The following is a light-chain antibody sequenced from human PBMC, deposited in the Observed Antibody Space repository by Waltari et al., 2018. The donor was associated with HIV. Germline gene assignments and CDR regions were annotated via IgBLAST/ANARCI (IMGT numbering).Light chain of an antibody. J-gene: IGKJ3*01. CDR3: QQYKSYSFT. CDR2: TAS. V-gene: IGKV1-5*03. CDR1: RDIGHW. Sequence: DIQVTQSPSNLSASVGDKTTLTCLASRDIGHWLAGYQHKPSQAPKLLIYTASTLHTGVPSRFSGSGSGTDFALTIASLQVDDFATYYCQQYKSYSFTFGPGTTVEMK.